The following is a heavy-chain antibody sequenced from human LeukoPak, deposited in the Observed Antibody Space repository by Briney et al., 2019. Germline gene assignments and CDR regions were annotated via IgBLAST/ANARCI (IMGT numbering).Heavy chain of an antibody. CDR3: AKNHVTVPNGDWFGP. Sequence: PGGSLRLSCAASGFTFSSYSMNWVRQAPGKGLEWVSSISSSDTYIYHADSVKGRFTISRDNAKNSLYLQMNNLRDEDTAVYYCAKNHVTVPNGDWFGPWGQGTLVTVSS. J-gene: IGHJ5*02. D-gene: IGHD4-11*01. CDR1: GFTFSSYS. V-gene: IGHV3-21*01. CDR2: ISSSDTYI.